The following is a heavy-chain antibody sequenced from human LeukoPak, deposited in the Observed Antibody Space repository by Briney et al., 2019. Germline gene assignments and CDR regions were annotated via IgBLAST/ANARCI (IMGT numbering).Heavy chain of an antibody. V-gene: IGHV4-39*07. CDR1: GGSISSSSYY. J-gene: IGHJ2*01. D-gene: IGHD6-13*01. Sequence: SETLSLTCTVSGGSISSSSYYWGWIRQPPGKGLEWIGSIYYSGSTYYNPSLKSRVTISVDTSENQFSLKLSSVTAADTAVYYCARDLGVAAAGSYWYFDLWGRGTLVTVSS. CDR3: ARDLGVAAAGSYWYFDL. CDR2: IYYSGST.